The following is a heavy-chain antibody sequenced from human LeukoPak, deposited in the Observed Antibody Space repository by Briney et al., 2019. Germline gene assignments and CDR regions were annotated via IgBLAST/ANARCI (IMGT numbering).Heavy chain of an antibody. Sequence: HPGGSLRLSCAASGFTFSSYGMHWVRQAPGKGLEWVAVIWYDGSNKYYADSVKGRFTISRDNSKNTLYLQMNSLRAEDTAVYYCASPYCSGGSCSYNYYYYYGMDVWGQGTTVTVSS. D-gene: IGHD2-15*01. CDR2: IWYDGSNK. CDR1: GFTFSSYG. CDR3: ASPYCSGGSCSYNYYYYYGMDV. J-gene: IGHJ6*02. V-gene: IGHV3-33*01.